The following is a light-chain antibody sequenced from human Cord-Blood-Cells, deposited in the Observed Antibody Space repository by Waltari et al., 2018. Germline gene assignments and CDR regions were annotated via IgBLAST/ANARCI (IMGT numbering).Light chain of an antibody. CDR3: RSADSSGTYV. Sequence: YELTPPPSVSVSPGQTARITCYGDALPHQYAYWYQQKPGQGHVLVIYRDGKRPSGFPEREPGSSSWKTFTVTISGVESEEEADFYCRSADSSGTYVVGTGTKVTVL. V-gene: IGLV3-25*02. CDR2: RDG. CDR1: ALPHQY. J-gene: IGLJ1*01.